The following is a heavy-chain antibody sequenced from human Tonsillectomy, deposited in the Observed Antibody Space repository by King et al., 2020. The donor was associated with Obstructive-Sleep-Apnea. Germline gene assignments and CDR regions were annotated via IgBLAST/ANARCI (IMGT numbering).Heavy chain of an antibody. CDR3: APKAVTMVRGVISAPT. J-gene: IGHJ5*02. CDR1: GFTFSSYA. D-gene: IGHD3-10*01. CDR2: ISGSGGST. Sequence: VQLVESGGGLVQPGGSLRLSCAASGFTFSSYAMSWVRQAPGKGLEWVSSISGSGGSTYYSDSVKVRFTISRDNSKNTLDLQMTSRRAEDTAVYYCAPKAVTMVRGVISAPTWGQGTLVTVSS. V-gene: IGHV3-23*04.